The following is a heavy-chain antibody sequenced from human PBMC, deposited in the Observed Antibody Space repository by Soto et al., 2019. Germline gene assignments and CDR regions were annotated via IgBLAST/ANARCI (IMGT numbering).Heavy chain of an antibody. V-gene: IGHV3-23*01. CDR1: GFTFSSYA. J-gene: IGHJ6*02. D-gene: IGHD3-16*02. CDR3: AKDREAGSYYYSYYGMDV. Sequence: GGSLRLSCAASGFTFSSYAMSWVRQAPGKGLEWVSAISGSGGSTYYADSVKGRFTISRDNSKNTLYLQMNSLRAEDTAVYYCAKDREAGSYYYSYYGMDVWGQGTTVTVSS. CDR2: ISGSGGST.